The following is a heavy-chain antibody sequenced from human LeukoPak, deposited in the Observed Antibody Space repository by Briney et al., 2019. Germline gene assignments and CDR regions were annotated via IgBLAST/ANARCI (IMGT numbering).Heavy chain of an antibody. V-gene: IGHV1-2*02. CDR2: INPNSGGT. D-gene: IGHD2-8*01. CDR3: ARARMVYAIPFDY. Sequence: GASVKVSCKASGYTFTGYYMHWVRQAPGQGLEWMGWINPNSGGTNYAQKFQGRVTMTRDTSISTAYMELSRLRSDDTAVYYCARARMVYAIPFDYWGQGTLVTVSS. J-gene: IGHJ4*02. CDR1: GYTFTGYY.